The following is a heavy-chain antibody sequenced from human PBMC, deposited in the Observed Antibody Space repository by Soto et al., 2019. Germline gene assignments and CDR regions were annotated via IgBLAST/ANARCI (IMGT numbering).Heavy chain of an antibody. CDR1: GFTFEEYA. CDR3: VKDKATIRLYNDMDV. Sequence: EVQVVESGGGLVQPGRSLRLSCAASGFTFEEYAMNLVRQAPGKGLEWVSSISWNSGNIDYADSVKGRFTIARDNAKNSLFLQMASLRAEDTALYFCVKDKATIRLYNDMDVWGHGTTVTVSS. D-gene: IGHD1-20*01. J-gene: IGHJ6*02. CDR2: ISWNSGNI. V-gene: IGHV3-9*01.